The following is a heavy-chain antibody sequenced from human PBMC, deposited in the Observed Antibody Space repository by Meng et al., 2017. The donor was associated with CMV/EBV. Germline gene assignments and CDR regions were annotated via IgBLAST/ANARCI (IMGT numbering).Heavy chain of an antibody. J-gene: IGHJ4*01. D-gene: IGHD2-21*01. CDR1: GYTFTGYG. V-gene: IGHV1-18*01. Sequence: HVQLVQTGVEVKKPGASVKVSCKASGYTFTGYGISWVRQAPGQGLEWMGWISVYNGHTNFAQNLQGRVTMTTDTSTSTAYVELRSLRSDDTAIYYCARGVPLGIIYSFDYWGQGTLVTVSS. CDR2: ISVYNGHT. CDR3: ARGVPLGIIYSFDY.